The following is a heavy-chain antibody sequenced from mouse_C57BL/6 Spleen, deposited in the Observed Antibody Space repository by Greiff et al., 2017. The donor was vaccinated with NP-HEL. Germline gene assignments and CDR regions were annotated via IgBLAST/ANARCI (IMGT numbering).Heavy chain of an antibody. CDR3: AIAGYSNYGYWYFDV. V-gene: IGHV1-72*01. D-gene: IGHD2-5*01. Sequence: VQLQQPGAELVKPGASVKLSCKASGYTFTSYWMHWVKQRPGRGLEWIGRIDPNSGGTKYNEKFKSKATLTVDKPSSTAYMQLSSLTSEDSAVYYWAIAGYSNYGYWYFDVWGTGTTVTVSS. CDR1: GYTFTSYW. CDR2: IDPNSGGT. J-gene: IGHJ1*03.